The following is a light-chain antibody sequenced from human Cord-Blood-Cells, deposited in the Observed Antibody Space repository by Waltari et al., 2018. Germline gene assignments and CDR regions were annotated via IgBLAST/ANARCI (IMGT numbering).Light chain of an antibody. V-gene: IGLV1-47*01. CDR1: SSNIGSNY. Sequence: QSVLTQPPSASGTPGQRVTISCSGSSSNIGSNYVYWYQQLPGTAPKLLIYRNNLRPSGVPDRLSGSKSGTSASLAISGLRSEDEADYYCAAWDDSLSGPVFGGGTKLTVL. CDR3: AAWDDSLSGPV. J-gene: IGLJ3*02. CDR2: RNN.